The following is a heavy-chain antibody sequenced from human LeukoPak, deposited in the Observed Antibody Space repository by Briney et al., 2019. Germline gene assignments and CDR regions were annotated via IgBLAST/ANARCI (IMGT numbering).Heavy chain of an antibody. Sequence: PSETLSLTCAVYVGSFSGYYWSWIRQPPGKGLEWIGEIDHSGSTNYNSSLKSRVTISVDTSKNQFSLKLSSVTAADTAVYYCARGYYGSGSHCCHMDVWGKGTTITVS. D-gene: IGHD3-10*01. CDR1: VGSFSGYY. CDR3: ARGYYGSGSHCCHMDV. J-gene: IGHJ6*03. CDR2: IDHSGST. V-gene: IGHV4-34*01.